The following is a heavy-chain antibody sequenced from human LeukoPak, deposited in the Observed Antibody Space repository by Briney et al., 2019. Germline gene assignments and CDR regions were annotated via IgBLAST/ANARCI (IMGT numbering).Heavy chain of an antibody. CDR1: GYTFTSYA. Sequence: ASVKVSCKASGYTFTSYAIYWVRQAPGQRLEWMGWINAGNGDTKYSQKFQGRVTITRDTPASTAYMELSSLRSEDTALYYCARDGSSSWYGWFDPWGQGTLVTVSS. J-gene: IGHJ5*02. CDR2: INAGNGDT. CDR3: ARDGSSSWYGWFDP. V-gene: IGHV1-3*01. D-gene: IGHD6-13*01.